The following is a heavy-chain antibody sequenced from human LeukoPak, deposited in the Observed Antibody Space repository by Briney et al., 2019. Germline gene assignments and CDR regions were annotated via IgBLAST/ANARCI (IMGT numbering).Heavy chain of an antibody. J-gene: IGHJ4*02. CDR1: AYYFASYW. V-gene: IGHV5-10-1*01. Sequence: GEFLKISCKGSAYYFASYWISWVRQMPGKGLEWMGRIDPSDSYTNYSPSFQGHVTISADESINTAYLQWSSLKASDTAMYYCARHSGGYDLDYWGQGTLVTVSS. D-gene: IGHD5-12*01. CDR3: ARHSGGYDLDY. CDR2: IDPSDSYT.